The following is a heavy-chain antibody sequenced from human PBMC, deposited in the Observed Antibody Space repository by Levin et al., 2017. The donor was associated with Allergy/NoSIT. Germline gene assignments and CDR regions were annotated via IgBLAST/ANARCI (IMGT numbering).Heavy chain of an antibody. Sequence: GESLKISCRVSGDSFTRYWIAWVRQLPGQGLEWMGIICPGDSDTRYSPSFQGQVTMSADKSTDTAYLQWRTLKASDTATYYRVRHGLVVRALDVMDVWGQGTTVTV. CDR3: VRHGLVVRALDVMDV. D-gene: IGHD3-10*01. J-gene: IGHJ6*02. CDR1: GDSFTRYW. CDR2: ICPGDSDT. V-gene: IGHV5-51*01.